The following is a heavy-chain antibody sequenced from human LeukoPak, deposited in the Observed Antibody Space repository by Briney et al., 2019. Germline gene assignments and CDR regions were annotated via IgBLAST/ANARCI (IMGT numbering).Heavy chain of an antibody. V-gene: IGHV4-39*02. CDR2: IYYTGSS. Sequence: SETLSLTCTVSGGSISYSSYYWGWIRQPPGKGLEWIGSIYYTGSSYYNPSLKSRVTISVDTSKNQFSLKLRSVTAAGTAVYYCARDCSGGSCFSGPFEYWGQGTLVTVSS. J-gene: IGHJ4*02. D-gene: IGHD2-15*01. CDR1: GGSISYSSYY. CDR3: ARDCSGGSCFSGPFEY.